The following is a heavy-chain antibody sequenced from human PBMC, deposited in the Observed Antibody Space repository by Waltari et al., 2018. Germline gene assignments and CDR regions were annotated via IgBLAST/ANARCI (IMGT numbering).Heavy chain of an antibody. CDR3: GKGDAFDI. CDR1: GGSISSSSYY. V-gene: IGHV4-39*07. CDR2: IYYSGST. J-gene: IGHJ3*02. Sequence: QLQLQESGPGLVKPSETLSLTCTVSGGSISSSSYYWGWIRQTPGKGLEWIGSIYYSGSTYYNPSLKSRVTISVDTSKNQFSLKLSSVTAADTAVYYCGKGDAFDIWGQGTMVTVSS.